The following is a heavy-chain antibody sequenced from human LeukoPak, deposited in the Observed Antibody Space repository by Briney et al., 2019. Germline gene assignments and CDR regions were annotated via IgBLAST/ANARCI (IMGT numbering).Heavy chain of an antibody. Sequence: PSETLSLTCAVSGGSISSSNWWSWVRQPPGKGLEWIGEIYHSGTTNYNPSLKSRVTISVDKSKNQFSLKLSSVTAADTAMYYCAKSGGYGLIDYWGQGTLVTVS. CDR1: GGSISSSNW. J-gene: IGHJ4*02. CDR2: IYHSGTT. V-gene: IGHV4-4*02. D-gene: IGHD1-26*01. CDR3: AKSGGYGLIDY.